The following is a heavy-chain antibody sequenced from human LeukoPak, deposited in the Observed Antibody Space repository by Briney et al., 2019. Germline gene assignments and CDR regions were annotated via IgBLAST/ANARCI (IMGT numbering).Heavy chain of an antibody. CDR3: ARGALKTRYCSSTSCYKGFDY. CDR1: GGSFSGDY. J-gene: IGHJ4*02. V-gene: IGHV4-34*01. CDR2: INHSGST. D-gene: IGHD2-2*02. Sequence: SETLSLTCPVYGGSFSGDYWSWIRQPPGKGLEWIGEINHSGSTNYNPSLKSRVTISVDTSKNQFSLKLSSVTAADTAVYYCARGALKTRYCSSTSCYKGFDYWGQGTLVTVSS.